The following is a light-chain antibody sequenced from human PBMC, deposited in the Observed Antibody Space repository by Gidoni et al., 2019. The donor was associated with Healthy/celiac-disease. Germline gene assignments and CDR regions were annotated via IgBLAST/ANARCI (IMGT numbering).Light chain of an antibody. CDR2: DDS. V-gene: IGLV3-21*03. Sequence: SYVLTQPPPLSVAPGKTARITCGGNNIGSKSVHGYQQKPGQAPVLVVYDDSDRPSGIPERFSGSNSGNTATLTISRVEAGDEADYYCQVWDSSSDHPVFGGGTKLTVL. CDR1: NIGSKS. CDR3: QVWDSSSDHPV. J-gene: IGLJ2*01.